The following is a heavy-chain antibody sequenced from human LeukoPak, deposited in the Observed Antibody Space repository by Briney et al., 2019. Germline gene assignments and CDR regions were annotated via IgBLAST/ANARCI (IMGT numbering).Heavy chain of an antibody. CDR2: IYHSGST. D-gene: IGHD3-9*01. J-gene: IGHJ4*02. CDR3: AGGPYDILTGYPSSFDY. V-gene: IGHV4-38-2*01. CDR1: GYSISSGYY. Sequence: KPSETLSLTCAVSGYSISSGYYWGWIRQPPGKGLEWIGSIYHSGSTYYNPSLKSRVTISVDTSKNQFSLKLSSVTAADTAVYYCAGGPYDILTGYPSSFDYWGQGTLVTVSS.